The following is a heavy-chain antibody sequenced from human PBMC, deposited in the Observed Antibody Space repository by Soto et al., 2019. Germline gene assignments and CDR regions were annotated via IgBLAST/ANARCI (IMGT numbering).Heavy chain of an antibody. CDR1: GGSISSGGYY. D-gene: IGHD3-9*01. CDR2: IYYSGST. Sequence: SGTLSLTCTVSGGSISSGGYYWSWIRQHPGKGLEWIGYIYYSGSTYYNPSLKSRVTISVDTSKNQFSLKLSSVTAADTAVYYCARLNVLRYFDWSPGWFDPWGQGTLVTVSS. CDR3: ARLNVLRYFDWSPGWFDP. J-gene: IGHJ5*02. V-gene: IGHV4-31*03.